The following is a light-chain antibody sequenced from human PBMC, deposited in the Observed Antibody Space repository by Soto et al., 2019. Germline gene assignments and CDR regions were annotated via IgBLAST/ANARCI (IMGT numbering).Light chain of an antibody. CDR2: GAA. J-gene: IGKJ4*02. Sequence: DIQMTQSPSSLFASVGDRVTITCRASQGIRNNLGWYQQKPGKAPKRLIYGAATRATGIPARFSGSGSGTDFTLTISSLQSEDFAVYFCQQYHTWPAFGRGTRVEIK. V-gene: IGKV1-17*01. CDR3: QQYHTWPA. CDR1: QGIRNN.